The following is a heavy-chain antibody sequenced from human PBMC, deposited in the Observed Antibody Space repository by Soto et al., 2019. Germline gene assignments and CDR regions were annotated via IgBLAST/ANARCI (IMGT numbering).Heavy chain of an antibody. CDR2: IYHSGST. J-gene: IGHJ6*02. CDR3: ARAHHVDTAMEGRDNYGMDV. V-gene: IGHV4-30-2*01. CDR1: GGSISSGGYS. D-gene: IGHD5-18*01. Sequence: SETVSLTXAVSGGSISSGGYSWSWIRQPPGKGLEWIGYIYHSGSTYYNPSLKSRVTISVDRSKNQFSLKLSSVTAADTAVYYCARAHHVDTAMEGRDNYGMDVWGQGTTVTVSS.